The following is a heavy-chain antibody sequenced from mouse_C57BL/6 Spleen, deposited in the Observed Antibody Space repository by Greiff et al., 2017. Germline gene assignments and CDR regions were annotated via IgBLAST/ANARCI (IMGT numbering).Heavy chain of an antibody. V-gene: IGHV3-5*01. D-gene: IGHD1-1*01. J-gene: IGHJ3*01. CDR1: GISITTGNYR. CDR2: IYYSGTI. CDR3: ARDYGSSYGFAY. Sequence: EVKLEESGPGLVKPSQTVFLTCTVTGISITTGNYRWSWIRQFPGNKLEWIGYIYYSGTITYNPSLTRRTTITRDTPKNQFFLEMNSLTAEDTATYYCARDYGSSYGFAYWGQGTLVTVSA.